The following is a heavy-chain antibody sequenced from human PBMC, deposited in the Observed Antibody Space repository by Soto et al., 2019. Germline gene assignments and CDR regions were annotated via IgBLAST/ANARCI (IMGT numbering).Heavy chain of an antibody. CDR1: GYTYTSYA. V-gene: IGHV1-3*01. D-gene: IGHD2-2*01. Sequence: GASVKVSCKASGYTYTSYAMHWVRQAPGQRLEWMGWINAGNGNTKYSQKFQGRVTITRDTSASTAYMELSSLRSEDTAVYYCARDPDIVVAKWGMDVWGQGTTVTVSS. CDR2: INAGNGNT. CDR3: ARDPDIVVAKWGMDV. J-gene: IGHJ6*02.